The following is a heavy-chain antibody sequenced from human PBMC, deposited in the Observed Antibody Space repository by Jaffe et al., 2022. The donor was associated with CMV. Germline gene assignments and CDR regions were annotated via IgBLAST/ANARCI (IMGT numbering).Heavy chain of an antibody. CDR2: IYWDDDK. CDR1: GFSLSTSGVG. Sequence: QITLKESGPTLVKPTQTLTLTCTFSGFSLSTSGVGVGWIRQPPGKALEWLALIYWDDDKRYSPSLKSRLTITKDTSKNQVVLTMTNMDPVDTATYYCALTYYYDSSGYPDYWGQGTLVTVSS. V-gene: IGHV2-5*02. J-gene: IGHJ4*02. D-gene: IGHD3-22*01. CDR3: ALTYYYDSSGYPDY.